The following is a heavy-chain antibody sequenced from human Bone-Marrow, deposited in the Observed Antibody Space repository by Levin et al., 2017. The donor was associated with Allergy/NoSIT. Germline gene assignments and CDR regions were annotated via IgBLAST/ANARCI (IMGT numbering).Heavy chain of an antibody. J-gene: IGHJ6*03. CDR2: ISYDGSNK. D-gene: IGHD5-12*01. CDR3: AKDYSGYDSYYYYYMDV. V-gene: IGHV3-30*18. CDR1: GFTFSSYG. Sequence: GGSLRLSCAASGFTFSSYGMHWVRQAPGKGLEWVAVISYDGSNKYYADSVKGRFTISRDNSKNTLYLQMNSLRAEDTAVYYCAKDYSGYDSYYYYYMDVWGKGTTVTVSS.